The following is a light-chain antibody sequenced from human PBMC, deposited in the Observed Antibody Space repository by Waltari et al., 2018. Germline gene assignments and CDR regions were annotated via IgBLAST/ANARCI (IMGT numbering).Light chain of an antibody. Sequence: QSALSPPASVSGSPGQTITISCTGTISSIAGYNSCSCYQQHPDRAPKLLIYDVSERPSGVSSRFSGSKSGNTASLTISGLQSEDEADYYCSSYSHTATHVLFGGGT. J-gene: IGLJ2*01. CDR2: DVS. CDR1: ISSIAGYNS. CDR3: SSYSHTATHVL. V-gene: IGLV2-14*03.